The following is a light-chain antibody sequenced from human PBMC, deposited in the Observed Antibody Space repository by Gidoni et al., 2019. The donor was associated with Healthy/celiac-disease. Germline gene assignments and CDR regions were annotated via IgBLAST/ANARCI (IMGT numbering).Light chain of an antibody. CDR2: KAS. J-gene: IGKJ1*01. CDR1: QSISSW. CDR3: QQYNSYSWT. V-gene: IGKV1-5*03. Sequence: DIQMTQSPSTLSASVGDRVTITCRASQSISSWLAWYQQKPGKAPKLLIYKASSLESGVPSRFIGSGSWTEFTLTISSLQPDVFATYDCQQYNSYSWTFGQGTKVEIK.